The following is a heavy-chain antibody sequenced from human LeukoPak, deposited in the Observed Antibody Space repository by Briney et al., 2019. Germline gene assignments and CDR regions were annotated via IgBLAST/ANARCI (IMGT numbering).Heavy chain of an antibody. Sequence: SETLSLTCTVSGGSISSYYWSWIRQPPGKGLEWIGYIYYSGSTNYNPSLKSRVTISVDTSKNQFSLNLSSVTAADTAVYYCAGGPYTVTTYYYYYMDVWGKGTTVTVSS. J-gene: IGHJ6*03. V-gene: IGHV4-59*08. CDR2: IYYSGST. CDR1: GGSISSYY. D-gene: IGHD4-17*01. CDR3: AGGPYTVTTYYYYYMDV.